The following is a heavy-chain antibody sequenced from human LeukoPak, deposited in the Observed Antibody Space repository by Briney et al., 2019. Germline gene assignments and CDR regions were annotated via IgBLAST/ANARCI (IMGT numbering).Heavy chain of an antibody. CDR2: ITGTGGST. Sequence: GASLRLSCAASGFSLSTYGVSWVRQPPGKGLEWVSGITGTGGSTYYADSVKGRFTVSRDTSKNTLYLQMNSLRAEDTAIYYCAKDHGTAVAGFYYWGQGTLVTVPS. V-gene: IGHV3-23*01. J-gene: IGHJ4*02. CDR1: GFSLSTYG. D-gene: IGHD6-19*01. CDR3: AKDHGTAVAGFYY.